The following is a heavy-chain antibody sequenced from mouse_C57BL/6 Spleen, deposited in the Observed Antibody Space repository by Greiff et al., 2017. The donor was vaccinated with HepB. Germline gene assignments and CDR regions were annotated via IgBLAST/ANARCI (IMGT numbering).Heavy chain of an antibody. J-gene: IGHJ2*01. CDR2: IDPSDSET. CDR1: GYTFTSYW. Sequence: VQLQQSGAELVRPGSSVKLSCKASGYTFTSYWMHWVKQRPIQGLEWIGNIDPSDSETHYNQKFKDKATLTVDKSSSTAYMQLSSLTSEDSAVYYCARSGIYDGYFDYWGQGTTLTVSS. CDR3: ARSGIYDGYFDY. V-gene: IGHV1-52*01. D-gene: IGHD2-3*01.